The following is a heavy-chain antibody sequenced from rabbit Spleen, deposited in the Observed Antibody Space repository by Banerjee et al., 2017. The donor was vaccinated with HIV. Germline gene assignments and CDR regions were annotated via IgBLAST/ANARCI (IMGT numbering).Heavy chain of an antibody. CDR3: ARKAGNSGWSLDL. Sequence: EQLEESGGGLVKPEGSLTLTCKASGVSLNDKDVMCWVRQAPGKGLEWIACINIVTGKSVYASWAKGRFIMSRTSSTTVTLQMTSLTAADTATYFCARKAGNSGWSLDLWGQGTLVTVS. V-gene: IGHV1S45*01. CDR1: GVSLNDKDV. D-gene: IGHD1-1*01. CDR2: INIVTGKS. J-gene: IGHJ6*01.